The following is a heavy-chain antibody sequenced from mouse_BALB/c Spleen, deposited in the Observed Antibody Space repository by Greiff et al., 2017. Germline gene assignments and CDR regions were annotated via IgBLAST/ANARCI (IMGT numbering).Heavy chain of an antibody. CDR1: GFTFSSYG. Sequence: EVPLVESGGDLVKPGGSLKLSCAASGFTFSSYGMSWVRQTPDKRLEWVATISSGGSYTYYPDSVKGRFTISRDNAKNTLYLQMSSLKSEDTAMYYCARRGDYYGSSPAWFAYWGQGTLVTVSA. V-gene: IGHV5-6*01. D-gene: IGHD1-1*01. CDR3: ARRGDYYGSSPAWFAY. J-gene: IGHJ3*01. CDR2: ISSGGSYT.